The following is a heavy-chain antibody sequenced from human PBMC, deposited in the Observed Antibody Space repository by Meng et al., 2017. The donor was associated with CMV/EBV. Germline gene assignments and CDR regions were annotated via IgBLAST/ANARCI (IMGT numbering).Heavy chain of an antibody. D-gene: IGHD4-23*01. CDR1: GGTFSGYA. CDR3: ARAWTTVVTPPDY. Sequence: SVKVSCKASGGTFSGYAISWVRQAPGQGLEWMGRIIPILGIANYAQKFQGRVTITADKSTSTAYMELSSLRSEDTAVYYCARAWTTVVTPPDYWGQGTPVTVSS. J-gene: IGHJ4*02. CDR2: IIPILGIA. V-gene: IGHV1-69*04.